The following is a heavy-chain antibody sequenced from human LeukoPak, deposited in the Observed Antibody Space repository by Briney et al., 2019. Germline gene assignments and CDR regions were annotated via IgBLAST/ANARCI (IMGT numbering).Heavy chain of an antibody. Sequence: SETLSLTCTVSGGSISSSSYYWGWIRQPPGKGLEWIGSIYYSGSTYYNPSLKSRVTISVDTSKNQFSLKLSSVTAADTAVYYCARDFLAAHLLEWVYYYYYYYMDVWGKGTTVTVSS. CDR2: IYYSGST. V-gene: IGHV4-39*07. J-gene: IGHJ6*03. CDR1: GGSISSSSYY. CDR3: ARDFLAAHLLEWVYYYYYYYMDV. D-gene: IGHD3-3*01.